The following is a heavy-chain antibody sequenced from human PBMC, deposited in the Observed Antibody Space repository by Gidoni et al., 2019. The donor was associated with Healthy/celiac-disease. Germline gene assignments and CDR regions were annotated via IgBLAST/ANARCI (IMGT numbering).Heavy chain of an antibody. Sequence: QVQLQESGPGLVQPSATLSLTCTVSGGSISRYYWSWIRQPPGKGLEWIGYIYYSGSTNYNPSLKSRVTISVDTSKNQFSLKLSSVTAADTAVYYCARDGVYCSGGSCYPDAFDIWGQGTMVTVSS. V-gene: IGHV4-59*01. CDR2: IYYSGST. CDR3: ARDGVYCSGGSCYPDAFDI. D-gene: IGHD2-15*01. J-gene: IGHJ3*02. CDR1: GGSISRYY.